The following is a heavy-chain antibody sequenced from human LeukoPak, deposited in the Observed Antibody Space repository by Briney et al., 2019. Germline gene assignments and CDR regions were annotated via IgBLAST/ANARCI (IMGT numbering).Heavy chain of an antibody. J-gene: IGHJ4*02. D-gene: IGHD3-3*01. CDR3: ARGAGWSGSYTYYFDS. Sequence: PGGSLRLSCAASGFTFSSYWMSWVRQAPGKGLEWVANIKQDGSEKFYVDSVKGRFTFSRDNAKNTLYLQMNTLRAEDTAVYYCARGAGWSGSYTYYFDSWGQGALVTVSS. CDR1: GFTFSSYW. CDR2: IKQDGSEK. V-gene: IGHV3-7*01.